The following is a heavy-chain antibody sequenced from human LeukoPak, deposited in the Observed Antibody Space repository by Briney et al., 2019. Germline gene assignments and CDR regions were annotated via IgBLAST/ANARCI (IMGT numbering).Heavy chain of an antibody. CDR2: IYYSGST. CDR3: ARRGITMIVVAPGYYMDV. D-gene: IGHD3-22*01. V-gene: IGHV4-39*01. J-gene: IGHJ6*03. Sequence: SETLSLTCTVSGGSISSSSYYWGWIRQPPGKGLEWIGSIYYSGSTYYNPSLKSRVTISVDTSKNQFSLKLSSVTAADTAVYYCARRGITMIVVAPGYYMDVWGKGTTVTVSS. CDR1: GGSISSSSYY.